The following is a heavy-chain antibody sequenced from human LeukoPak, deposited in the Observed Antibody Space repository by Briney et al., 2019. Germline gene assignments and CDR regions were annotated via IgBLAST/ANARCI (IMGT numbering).Heavy chain of an antibody. CDR3: ARDQGGGSSIFDY. J-gene: IGHJ4*02. Sequence: GGSLRLSCAASGFTFSSYSMNWVRQAPGKGLEWVSSISSSSSYIYYADSVKGRFTISRDNAKNSLYLQMNSLRAEDTAVYYCARDQGGGSSIFDYWGQGTLVTVSS. V-gene: IGHV3-21*01. CDR1: GFTFSSYS. D-gene: IGHD2-15*01. CDR2: ISSSSSYI.